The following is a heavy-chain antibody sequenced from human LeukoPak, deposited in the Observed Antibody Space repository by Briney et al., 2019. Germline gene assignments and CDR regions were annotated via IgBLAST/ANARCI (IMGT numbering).Heavy chain of an antibody. J-gene: IGHJ4*02. CDR2: ISYDGSNK. Sequence: PGGSLRLSCAASGFTFSSYAMHWVRQAPGKGLEWVAVISYDGSNKYYADSVKGRFTISRDNSKNTLYLQMNNLRAEDTAVYYCARVSRSLWYRELGVDYWGQGTLVTVSS. D-gene: IGHD3-10*01. V-gene: IGHV3-30*04. CDR1: GFTFSSYA. CDR3: ARVSRSLWYRELGVDY.